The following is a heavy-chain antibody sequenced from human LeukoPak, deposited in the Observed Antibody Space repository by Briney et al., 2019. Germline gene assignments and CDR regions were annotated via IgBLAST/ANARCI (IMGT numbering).Heavy chain of an antibody. CDR3: ARRGRGSGSIKGAAPRNWFDP. J-gene: IGHJ5*02. V-gene: IGHV4-39*07. CDR1: GGSISSSSYY. CDR2: IYYSGST. D-gene: IGHD3-10*01. Sequence: PSETLSLTCTVSGGSISSSSYYWGWIRQPPGKGLEWIGSIYYSGSTYYNPSLKSRVTISVDTSKNQFSLKLSSVTAADTAVYYCARRGRGSGSIKGAAPRNWFDPWGQGTLVTVSS.